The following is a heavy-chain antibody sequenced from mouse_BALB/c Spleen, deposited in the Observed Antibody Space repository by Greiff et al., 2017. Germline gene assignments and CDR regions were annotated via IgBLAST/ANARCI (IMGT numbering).Heavy chain of an antibody. V-gene: IGHV1-5*01. Sequence: VQLQQSGTVLARPGASVKMSCKASGYTFTSYWMHWVKQRPGQGLEWIGAIYPGNSDTSYNQKFKGKAKLTAVTSTSTAYMELSSLTNEDSAVYYCTLYYDYGWFAYWGQGTLVTVSA. CDR3: TLYYDYGWFAY. J-gene: IGHJ3*01. CDR1: GYTFTSYW. D-gene: IGHD2-4*01. CDR2: IYPGNSDT.